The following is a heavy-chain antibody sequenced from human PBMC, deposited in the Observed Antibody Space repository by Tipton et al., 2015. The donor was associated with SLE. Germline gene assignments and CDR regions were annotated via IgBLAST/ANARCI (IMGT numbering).Heavy chain of an antibody. Sequence: LRLSCTVSGGSISSYYWSWIRQPPGKGLEWIGYIYYSGSTNYNPSLKSRVTISVDTSKNQFSLKLRSGTAADTAVYYCARWAGPTVNFDYWGQGTLVTVPS. CDR1: GGSISSYY. CDR2: IYYSGST. V-gene: IGHV4-59*01. J-gene: IGHJ4*02. D-gene: IGHD4-11*01. CDR3: ARWAGPTVNFDY.